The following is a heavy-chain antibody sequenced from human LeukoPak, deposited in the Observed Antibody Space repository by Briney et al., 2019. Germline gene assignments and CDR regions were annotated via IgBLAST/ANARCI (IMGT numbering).Heavy chain of an antibody. CDR3: VRGGSGSYFSWLDP. Sequence: ASVKVSCKASGYTFTGYYIHWVRQAPGQGLERVGWINPNSGGTNYAQKFQGRVTMTRDTSISTAYMELSRLRSDDTAVYYCVRGGSGSYFSWLDPWGQGTLVTVSS. CDR2: INPNSGGT. CDR1: GYTFTGYY. V-gene: IGHV1-2*02. J-gene: IGHJ5*02. D-gene: IGHD3-10*01.